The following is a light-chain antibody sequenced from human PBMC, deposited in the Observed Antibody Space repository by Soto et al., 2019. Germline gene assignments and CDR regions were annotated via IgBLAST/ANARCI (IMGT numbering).Light chain of an antibody. J-gene: IGLJ1*01. CDR2: EVN. V-gene: IGLV2-18*02. Sequence: QSALTQPPSVSGSPGQSVTIPCTGTSSDVGGYNRVSWYQQPPGTAPQLLIYEVNNRPSGVPDRFSGSKSGNTASLTISGLQAEDDGDYYCGSYTTSAARFVFGTGAKVTVL. CDR1: SSDVGGYNR. CDR3: GSYTTSAARFV.